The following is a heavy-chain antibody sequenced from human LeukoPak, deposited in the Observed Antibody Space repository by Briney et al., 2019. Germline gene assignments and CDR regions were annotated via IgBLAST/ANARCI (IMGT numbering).Heavy chain of an antibody. D-gene: IGHD2-2*03. CDR1: GFTFSNFG. J-gene: IGHJ6*04. CDR2: IWFDGSDK. V-gene: IGHV3-33*01. CDR3: ARAHPGYCTGTTCPGDYYYGVDV. Sequence: GGSLRLSCAASGFTFSNFGMHWVRQAPGKGLEWVAIIWFDGSDKYYADSVKGRFTISRDNSKNTLSLQMNSLRAADTAVYYCARAHPGYCTGTTCPGDYYYGVDVWGKGTTVTVPS.